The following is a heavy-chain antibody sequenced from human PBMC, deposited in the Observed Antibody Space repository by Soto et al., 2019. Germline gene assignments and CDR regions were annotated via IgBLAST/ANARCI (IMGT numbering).Heavy chain of an antibody. J-gene: IGHJ4*02. Sequence: VASVKVSCKVSGYALTELSMHWVRQAPGKGLEWMGGFDPEDGETIYAQKFQGRVTMTEDTSTDTAYMELSSLRSEDTAVYYCATAPRITMIVVVTPSFDYWGQGTLVTVSS. CDR1: GYALTELS. V-gene: IGHV1-24*01. CDR2: FDPEDGET. CDR3: ATAPRITMIVVVTPSFDY. D-gene: IGHD3-22*01.